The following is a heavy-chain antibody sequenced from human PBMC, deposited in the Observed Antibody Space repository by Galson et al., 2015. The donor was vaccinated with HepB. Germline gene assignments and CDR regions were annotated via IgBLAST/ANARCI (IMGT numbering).Heavy chain of an antibody. Sequence: SVKVSCKASGYTFTSYAMHWVRQAPGQRLEWMGWINAGNGNTKYSQKFQGRVTITRDTSASTAYMELSSLRSEDTAVYYCASLKFGGFGELGMDVWGQGTTVTVSS. D-gene: IGHD3-10*01. CDR2: INAGNGNT. CDR1: GYTFTSYA. V-gene: IGHV1-3*01. CDR3: ASLKFGGFGELGMDV. J-gene: IGHJ6*02.